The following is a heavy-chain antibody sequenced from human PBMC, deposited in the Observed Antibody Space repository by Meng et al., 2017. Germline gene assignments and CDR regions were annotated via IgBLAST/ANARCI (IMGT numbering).Heavy chain of an antibody. J-gene: IGHJ4*02. Sequence: GESLKISCEASGFTFSSHVMYWVRQAPGRGLEWVSAISKGADATFYSDSVQGRFTISRDNSKNTLYLQMSALRAEDTALYYCARIAARYDHGGFDYRGQGTLVTVSS. CDR3: ARIAARYDHGGFDY. V-gene: IGHV3-23*01. CDR1: GFTFSSHV. CDR2: ISKGADAT. D-gene: IGHD3-22*01.